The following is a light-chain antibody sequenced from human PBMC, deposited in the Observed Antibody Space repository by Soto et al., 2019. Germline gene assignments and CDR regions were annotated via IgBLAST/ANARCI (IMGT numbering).Light chain of an antibody. V-gene: IGLV1-51*01. Sequence: QSVLTQPPSVSASPGQTVTISCSGSSSNIGNNYVSWYQQLPGTAPKLLIYDNNKRPSGIPDRFSGSKSGTSATLGITGLPTGDEADYYCGTWDSSSYVFGTGTKLTVL. CDR1: SSNIGNNY. J-gene: IGLJ1*01. CDR3: GTWDSSSYV. CDR2: DNN.